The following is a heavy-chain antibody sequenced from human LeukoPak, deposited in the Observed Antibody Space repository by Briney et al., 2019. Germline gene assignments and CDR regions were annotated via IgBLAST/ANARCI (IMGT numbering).Heavy chain of an antibody. V-gene: IGHV4-31*03. CDR2: IYYSGST. CDR1: GGSISSGGYY. CDR3: ARKVDSSSNWFDP. D-gene: IGHD6-13*01. J-gene: IGHJ5*02. Sequence: SETLSLTCTVSGGSISSGGYYWSWIRQHPGKGLEWIGYIYYSGSTYYTPSLKSRVPISVDTSKNQFSLKLSSVTAADTAVYYCARKVDSSSNWFDPWGQGPWSPSPQ.